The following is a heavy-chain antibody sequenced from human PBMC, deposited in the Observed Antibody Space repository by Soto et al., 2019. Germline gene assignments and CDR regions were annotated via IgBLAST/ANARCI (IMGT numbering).Heavy chain of an antibody. V-gene: IGHV3-23*01. D-gene: IGHD2-21*02. CDR2: SSERRTGNT. Sequence: EVHLLESGGGLVQPGGSLRLSCAASGFTFSSYTLNWVRRAPGKGLEWVATSSERRTGNTHYSDAVRGRFTLSRDYSRNILFLQMDSLRADDTALYYCTTWLTAHFDYWGRGTQVTVSS. J-gene: IGHJ4*02. CDR1: GFTFSSYT. CDR3: TTWLTAHFDY.